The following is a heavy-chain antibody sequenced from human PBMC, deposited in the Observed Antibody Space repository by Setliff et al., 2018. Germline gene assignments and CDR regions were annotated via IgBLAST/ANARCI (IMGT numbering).Heavy chain of an antibody. Sequence: GGSLRLSCAASGFTFSNCWMQWVRQAPGKGPVWVSRITNDGSSTIYADSVKGRFTISRDNAKNTLSLQMNSLRAEDTGVYYCARARGYSYGPFDYWGQGTLVTVSS. CDR3: ARARGYSYGPFDY. CDR2: ITNDGSST. CDR1: GFTFSNCW. J-gene: IGHJ4*02. D-gene: IGHD5-18*01. V-gene: IGHV3-74*01.